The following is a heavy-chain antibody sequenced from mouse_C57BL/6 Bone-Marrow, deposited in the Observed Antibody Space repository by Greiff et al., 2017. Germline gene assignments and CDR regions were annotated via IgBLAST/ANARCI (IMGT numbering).Heavy chain of an antibody. Sequence: QVQLQQPGAELVKPGASVQMSCKASGYTFTSYWITWVKQRPGQGLGWIGDIYPGSGSTNYNEKFKSKATLTVDTSSSTTYMQLSSLTSEDSAVYDCARAYDYDVEWLAYWGQGTLVTVSA. CDR1: GYTFTSYW. V-gene: IGHV1-55*01. J-gene: IGHJ3*01. CDR2: IYPGSGST. D-gene: IGHD2-4*01. CDR3: ARAYDYDVEWLAY.